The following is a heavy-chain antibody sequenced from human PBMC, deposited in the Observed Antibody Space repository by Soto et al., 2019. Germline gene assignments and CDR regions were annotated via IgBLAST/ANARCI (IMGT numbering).Heavy chain of an antibody. D-gene: IGHD3-3*01. CDR1: GYTFTSYG. CDR3: ARGLDFWSGYYTGLDY. CDR2: ISAYNGNT. Sequence: ASVKVSCKASGYTFTSYGISWVRQAPGQGLEWMGWISAYNGNTNYAQKLQGRVTMTTDTSTSTAYMELRSLRSDDTAVYYCARGLDFWSGYYTGLDYWGQGTLVTVSS. J-gene: IGHJ4*02. V-gene: IGHV1-18*01.